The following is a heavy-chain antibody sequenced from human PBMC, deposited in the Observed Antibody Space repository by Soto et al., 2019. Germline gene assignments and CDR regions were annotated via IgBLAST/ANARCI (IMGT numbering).Heavy chain of an antibody. J-gene: IGHJ6*02. CDR3: TTPAVRLGELSSRSPLGSRYYYYGMDV. CDR1: GFTFSGSA. D-gene: IGHD3-16*02. CDR2: IRSKANSYAT. Sequence: EVQLVESGGGLVQPGGSLKLSCAASGFTFSGSAMHWVRQASGKGLEWVGRIRSKANSYATAYAASVKGRFTISRDDSKNTVYMQMNSLKTEDTAVYYCTTPAVRLGELSSRSPLGSRYYYYGMDVWGQGTTVTVSS. V-gene: IGHV3-73*02.